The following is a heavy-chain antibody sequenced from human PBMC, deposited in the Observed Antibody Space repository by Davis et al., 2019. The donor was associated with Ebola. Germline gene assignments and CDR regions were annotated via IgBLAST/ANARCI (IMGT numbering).Heavy chain of an antibody. V-gene: IGHV4-39*01. D-gene: IGHD5-12*01. CDR2: IYDTGTT. CDR3: ARGLVYSGYDPHFDY. Sequence: MPSETLSLPFTVSGGSISSSTYYWGWIRQPPGKGLEWVGSIYDTGTTYYNPSLKSRVTISVDTSESQISLRLNSVTAADTAVYYCARGLVYSGYDPHFDYWGQGTLVTVSS. J-gene: IGHJ4*02. CDR1: GGSISSSTYY.